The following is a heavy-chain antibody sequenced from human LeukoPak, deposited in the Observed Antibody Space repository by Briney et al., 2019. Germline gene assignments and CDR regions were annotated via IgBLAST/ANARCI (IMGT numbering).Heavy chain of an antibody. D-gene: IGHD6-19*01. CDR2: ISYTGST. Sequence: SETLSLTCTISGGSIGGDHWSWIRLAPGKGLEWIGYISYTGSTSYNPSLRNRVTISLHTSENQFSLRLTSVTAADTAVYYCARAVTGTSMVDYWGQGTLVAVSS. CDR3: ARAVTGTSMVDY. J-gene: IGHJ4*02. V-gene: IGHV4-59*08. CDR1: GGSIGGDH.